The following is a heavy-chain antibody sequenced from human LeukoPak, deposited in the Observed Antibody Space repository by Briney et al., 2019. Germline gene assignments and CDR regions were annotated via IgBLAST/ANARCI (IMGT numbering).Heavy chain of an antibody. CDR2: IYPGDSDT. J-gene: IGHJ6*02. D-gene: IGHD5-18*01. CDR1: GYGFTNFW. V-gene: IGHV5-51*01. Sequence: GESLKISCKGSGYGFTNFWIGWVRQMPGKGLEWTGIIYPGDSDTRYSPSFQGQVTISADKSLSTAYLQWSSLKASDTAMYYCARTLQLWYSGLDVWGQGTTVTVSS. CDR3: ARTLQLWYSGLDV.